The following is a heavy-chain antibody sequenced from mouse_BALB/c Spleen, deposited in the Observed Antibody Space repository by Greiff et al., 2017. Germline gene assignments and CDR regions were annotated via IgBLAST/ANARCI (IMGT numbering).Heavy chain of an antibody. CDR2: IWAGGST. CDR1: GFSLTSYG. V-gene: IGHV2-9*02. Sequence: VQLVESGPGLVAPSQSLSITCTVSGFSLTSYGVHWVRQPPGKGLEWLGVIWAGGSTNYNSALMSRLSISKDNSKSQVFLKMNSLQTDDTAMYYCARLYYGYDYAMDYWGQGTSVTVSS. J-gene: IGHJ4*01. CDR3: ARLYYGYDYAMDY. D-gene: IGHD2-2*01.